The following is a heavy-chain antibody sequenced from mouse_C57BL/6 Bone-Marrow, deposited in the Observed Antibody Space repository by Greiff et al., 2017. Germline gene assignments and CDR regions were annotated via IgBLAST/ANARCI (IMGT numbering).Heavy chain of an antibody. CDR2: FHPFDDDT. D-gene: IGHD1-1*02. V-gene: IGHV1-47*01. CDR3: ASGGKYGEYYFDY. J-gene: IGHJ2*01. CDR1: GYTFTTYP. Sequence: VQLLQSGAELVKPGASVKMSCKASGYTFTTYPIAWMQQNHRKSLEWIGNFHPFDDDTKYNDKFKGKATLTEEKSSSTVYLELSRLTSDDSDVYYSASGGKYGEYYFDYWGQGTTLTVSS.